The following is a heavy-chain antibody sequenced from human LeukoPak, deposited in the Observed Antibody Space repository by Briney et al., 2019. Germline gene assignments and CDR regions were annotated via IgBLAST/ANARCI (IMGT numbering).Heavy chain of an antibody. D-gene: IGHD1-26*01. CDR3: AKTGKVGATGRGAYYFDY. CDR2: ISSSGSTI. J-gene: IGHJ4*02. CDR1: GFTFSDYY. V-gene: IGHV3-11*04. Sequence: GGSLRLSCAASGFTFSDYYMSWIRQAPGKGLEWVSYISSSGSTIYYADSVKGRFTISRDNSKNTLYLQMNSLRAEDTAVYYCAKTGKVGATGRGAYYFDYWGQGTLVTVSS.